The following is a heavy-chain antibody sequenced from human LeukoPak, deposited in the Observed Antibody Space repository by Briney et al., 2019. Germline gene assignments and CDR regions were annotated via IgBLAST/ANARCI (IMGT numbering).Heavy chain of an antibody. J-gene: IGHJ4*02. D-gene: IGHD3-16*02. V-gene: IGHV3-7*01. CDR2: IKQDGSEK. CDR1: GFTFSSYW. Sequence: GGSLRLSCAASGFTFSSYWMSWVRQAPGKGLEWVANIKQDGSEKYYVDSVKGRFTISRDDAKNTLYLQMYSLRDEDTAIYYCARAGSYRFDYWGQGTLVTVSS. CDR3: ARAGSYRFDY.